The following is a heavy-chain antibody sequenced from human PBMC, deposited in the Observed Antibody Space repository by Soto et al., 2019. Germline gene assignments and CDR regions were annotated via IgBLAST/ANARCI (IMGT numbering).Heavy chain of an antibody. D-gene: IGHD5-12*01. V-gene: IGHV3-64*01. CDR3: ARRDGYNSDY. J-gene: IGHJ4*02. Sequence: EVQLVESGGGLVQPGGSLRLSCAASGFTFSNYAMHWVRQAPGKGLEYVSAISSHGDSTYYANSVKGRFTISRGNSKNTLYLQMGSLRTEDMAVYYCARRDGYNSDYWGQGTLVTVSS. CDR2: ISSHGDST. CDR1: GFTFSNYA.